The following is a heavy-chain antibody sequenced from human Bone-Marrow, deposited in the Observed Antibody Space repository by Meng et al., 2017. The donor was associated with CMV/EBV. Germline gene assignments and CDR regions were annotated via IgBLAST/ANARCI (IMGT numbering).Heavy chain of an antibody. CDR1: GYTFTSYD. Sequence: ASVKVSCKASGYTFTSYDINWVRQATGQGLEWMGWMNPNSGNTGYAQKFQGRVTITMNTSISTAFMELSSLRSEEPAVYYCERSRKWGDGMDVWGQGTMVTVSS. V-gene: IGHV1-8*03. J-gene: IGHJ6*02. CDR3: ERSRKWGDGMDV. D-gene: IGHD3-16*01. CDR2: MNPNSGNT.